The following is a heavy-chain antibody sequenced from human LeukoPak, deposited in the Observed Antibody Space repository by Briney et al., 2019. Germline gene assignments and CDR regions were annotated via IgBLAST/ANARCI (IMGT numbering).Heavy chain of an antibody. CDR1: GFTFSSYT. CDR2: ITTSDGNT. Sequence: GGPLRLSCAASGFTFSSYTMSWVRQAPGKGLEWVSTITTSDGNTYYADSVKGRFTVSRDNSKNTLFLQMNSLRAEDTAVYYCAKDGGLWVSAHWGDSWGRGTLVTVSS. J-gene: IGHJ4*02. V-gene: IGHV3-23*01. D-gene: IGHD7-27*01. CDR3: AKDGGLWVSAHWGDS.